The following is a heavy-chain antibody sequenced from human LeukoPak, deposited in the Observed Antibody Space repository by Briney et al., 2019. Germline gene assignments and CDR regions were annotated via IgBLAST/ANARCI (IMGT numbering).Heavy chain of an antibody. D-gene: IGHD3-10*01. J-gene: IGHJ4*02. Sequence: PRGSLRLSCAASGFTFDDYAMNWVRHAPGKGLEWVSGISWNSGSIGYADSVKGRFSISRDNAKNSLYLQMNSLRAEDTALYYCAKVEGYGSGSSFDYWGQGTLVTVSS. CDR3: AKVEGYGSGSSFDY. CDR1: GFTFDDYA. V-gene: IGHV3-9*01. CDR2: ISWNSGSI.